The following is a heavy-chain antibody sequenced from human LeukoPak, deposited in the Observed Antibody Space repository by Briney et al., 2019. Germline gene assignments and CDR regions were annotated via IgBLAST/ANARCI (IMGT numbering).Heavy chain of an antibody. V-gene: IGHV1-2*02. CDR1: GYTFTGYY. CDR3: ARDFWACSGSPPPLNWFDP. J-gene: IGHJ5*02. Sequence: ASVKVSCKASGYTFTGYYMHWVRQAPGQGLECIGWINPNSGGTNYAQKFQGRVTMTRDTSISTAYMELSRLRSDDTAVYYCARDFWACSGSPPPLNWFDPWGQGTLVTVSS. D-gene: IGHD1-26*01. CDR2: INPNSGGT.